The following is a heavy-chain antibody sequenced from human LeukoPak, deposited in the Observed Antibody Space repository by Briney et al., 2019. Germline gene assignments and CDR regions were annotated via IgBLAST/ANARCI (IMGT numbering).Heavy chain of an antibody. V-gene: IGHV3-74*01. J-gene: IGHJ4*02. CDR1: GFSFSGHW. Sequence: GGSLRLSCTASGFSFSGHWMHWARQLPGKGLVWVSRISPTGSTTSYADSVKGRFTVSRDNAKNTLYLQVNNLRAEDTAAYYCARGPNSNWSGLDFWGQGTLLTVSS. CDR2: ISPTGSTT. CDR3: ARGPNSNWSGLDF. D-gene: IGHD6-6*01.